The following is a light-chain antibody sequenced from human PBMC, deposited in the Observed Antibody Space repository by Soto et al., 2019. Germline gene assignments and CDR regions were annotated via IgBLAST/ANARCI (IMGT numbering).Light chain of an antibody. CDR1: QIVNNNY. V-gene: IGKV3-20*01. J-gene: IGKJ1*01. CDR3: QQYAKAPLT. CDR2: AAS. Sequence: EIVLTHSPGTLSSSPGERATLSCRASQIVNNNYLAWYQQKPGQAPRLVIYAASSRATGVPDRFSGSGSGTDFTLTISRMEPEDFAFYYCQQYAKAPLTFGQGTKVAIK.